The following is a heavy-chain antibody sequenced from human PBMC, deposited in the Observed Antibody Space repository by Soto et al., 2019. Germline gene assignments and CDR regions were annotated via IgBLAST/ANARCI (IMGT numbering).Heavy chain of an antibody. CDR2: IRSKANSYAT. CDR3: TGGYCSGGSCNYYYYGMDV. CDR1: GFTFIGSA. J-gene: IGHJ6*02. Sequence: GWSLRLSCAASGFTFIGSAMHWVRQASGKGLEWVGRIRSKANSYATAYAASVKGRFTISRDDSKNTAYPQMNSLKTEDTAVYYCTGGYCSGGSCNYYYYGMDVWGQGTTVTVSS. V-gene: IGHV3-73*01. D-gene: IGHD2-15*01.